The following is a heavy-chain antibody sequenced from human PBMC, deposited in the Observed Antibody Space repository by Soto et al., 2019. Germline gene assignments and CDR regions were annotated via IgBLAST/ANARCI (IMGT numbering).Heavy chain of an antibody. J-gene: IGHJ4*02. CDR2: ISATGGGT. D-gene: IGHD3-16*01. V-gene: IGHV3-23*01. CDR3: AKDRRAGGNSAFYFDF. Sequence: SLRLSCAASGFKFSNYAMSWVRQAPGKGLEWVSLISATGGGTYYADSVKGRFTISRDNSHNTLYLQVHSLTAEDTAVYYCAKDRRAGGNSAFYFDFWGQGAQVTVSS. CDR1: GFKFSNYA.